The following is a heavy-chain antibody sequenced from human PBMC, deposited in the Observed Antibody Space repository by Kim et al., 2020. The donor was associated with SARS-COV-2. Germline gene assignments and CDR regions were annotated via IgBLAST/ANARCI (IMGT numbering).Heavy chain of an antibody. D-gene: IGHD6-19*01. CDR3: ARGLVAGPLGDY. V-gene: IGHV4-39*02. J-gene: IGHJ4*02. Sequence: YNPPLKSRVLISVDTSKNHFSLKLTPVTAAHTAVYYCARGLVAGPLGDYWGQGTLVTVAS.